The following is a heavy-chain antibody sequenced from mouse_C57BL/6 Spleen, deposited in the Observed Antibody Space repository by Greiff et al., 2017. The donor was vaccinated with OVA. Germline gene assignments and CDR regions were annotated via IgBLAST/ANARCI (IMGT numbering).Heavy chain of an antibody. CDR1: GFPFSSYG. J-gene: IGHJ1*03. D-gene: IGHD1-1*01. CDR2: LSSGGSYT. V-gene: IGHV5-6*01. CDR3: ARHDDGSTHWYFDV. Sequence: EVQGVESGGDLVKPGGSLKLSCAASGFPFSSYGMSWVRQPPDKRLEWVATLSSGGSYTYYPDSVKGRFTISRDNAKNTLYLQMSSLKSEDTAMYYCARHDDGSTHWYFDVWGTGTTVTVSS.